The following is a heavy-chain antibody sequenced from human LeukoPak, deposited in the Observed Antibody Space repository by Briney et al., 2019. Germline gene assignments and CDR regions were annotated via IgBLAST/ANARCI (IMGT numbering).Heavy chain of an antibody. V-gene: IGHV4-34*01. CDR1: GGSFSGYY. D-gene: IGHD1-26*01. Sequence: SETLSLTCAVYGGSFSGYYWSWIRQPPRKGLEGIGEINHSGSTNYNPSLKSRVTISVDTSKNQFSLKLSSVTAPDKAVYYCARGLRWELLSRGQGTLVTVSS. J-gene: IGHJ4*02. CDR2: INHSGST. CDR3: ARGLRWELLS.